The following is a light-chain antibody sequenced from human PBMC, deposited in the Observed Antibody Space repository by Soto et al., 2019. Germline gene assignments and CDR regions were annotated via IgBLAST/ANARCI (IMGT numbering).Light chain of an antibody. CDR2: WAS. CDR3: QQYYSSPPFT. J-gene: IGKJ2*01. CDR1: QSVLHNSTNKNY. Sequence: DIVMTQSPASLAVSLGERATLNCKSSQSVLHNSTNKNYLAWYQQKPGQTPKVLIYWASTRESGVPDRFSGSGSGTDFTLTISGLQAEDVAVYYCQQYYSSPPFTFGQGTKVEIK. V-gene: IGKV4-1*01.